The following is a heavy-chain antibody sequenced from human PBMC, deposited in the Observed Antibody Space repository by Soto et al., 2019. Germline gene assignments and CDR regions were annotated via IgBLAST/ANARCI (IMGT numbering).Heavy chain of an antibody. V-gene: IGHV3-73*01. D-gene: IGHD3-22*01. J-gene: IGHJ4*02. CDR2: IRSKANNFAT. CDR1: GFTFSDSA. Sequence: GGSLRLSCAASGFTFSDSAMYWVRQASGKGLEWLGRIRSKANNFATAYAASVKGRFTISRDDAKNTVYLQMNSLNSEDTAVYYCTRRSEYDSGGYYYAYDYWGQGTRVTVSS. CDR3: TRRSEYDSGGYYYAYDY.